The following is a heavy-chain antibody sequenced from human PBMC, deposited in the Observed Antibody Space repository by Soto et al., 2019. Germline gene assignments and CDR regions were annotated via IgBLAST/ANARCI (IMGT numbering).Heavy chain of an antibody. CDR2: IVPNFGSA. V-gene: IGHV1-69*01. Sequence: QVQLVQSGAEVKRPGSSVKVSCKASGGTFSSYAISWVRQAPGPGQGWMGGIVPNFGSADYAHNFQGRVTITADEYTNTVYRELSSLTSDATALQYCARDTGPGFDGIGYYQRGGTSWGQGTLVTVSS. CDR3: ARDTGPGFDGIGYYQRGGTS. CDR1: GGTFSSYA. D-gene: IGHD3-3*01. J-gene: IGHJ4*02.